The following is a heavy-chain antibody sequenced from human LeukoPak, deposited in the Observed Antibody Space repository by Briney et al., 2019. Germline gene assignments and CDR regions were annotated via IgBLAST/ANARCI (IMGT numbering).Heavy chain of an antibody. D-gene: IGHD1-26*01. CDR2: IYSGGST. Sequence: GGSLRLSCAASGFTFSNYAMSWVRQAPGKGLEWVSVIYSGGSTYYADSVKGRFTISRDNSKNTLYLQMNSLRAEDTAVYYCAKARVGAGTYYFDYWGQGTLVTVSS. CDR1: GFTFSNYA. V-gene: IGHV3-23*03. J-gene: IGHJ4*02. CDR3: AKARVGAGTYYFDY.